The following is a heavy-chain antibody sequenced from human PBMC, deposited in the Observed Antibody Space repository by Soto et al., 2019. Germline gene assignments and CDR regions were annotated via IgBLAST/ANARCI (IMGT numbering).Heavy chain of an antibody. D-gene: IGHD6-19*01. Sequence: QVQLVQSGAEVKKPGSSVKVSCKASGGTFSSYAISWVRQAPGQGLEWMGGIIPIFGTANYAQKFQGRVTITADESTSTGYMEMSSLRSEDTDVYYCAREGGGWYGARTKYDYWGQGTLVTVSS. CDR3: AREGGGWYGARTKYDY. J-gene: IGHJ4*02. V-gene: IGHV1-69*12. CDR2: IIPIFGTA. CDR1: GGTFSSYA.